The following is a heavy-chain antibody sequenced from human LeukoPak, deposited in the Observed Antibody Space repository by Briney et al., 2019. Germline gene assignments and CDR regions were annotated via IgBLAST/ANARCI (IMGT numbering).Heavy chain of an antibody. V-gene: IGHV3-7*03. CDR3: ARDSTVTLSYGMDV. CDR2: IKQDGSEK. CDR1: GFSVSSNY. Sequence: QPGGSLRLSCAASGFSVSSNYMNWVRQAPGKGLEWVANIKQDGSEKYYVDFVKGRFTISRDNAKNSLYLQMNSLRAEDSAVYYCARDSTVTLSYGMDVWGQGTTVTVSS. J-gene: IGHJ6*02. D-gene: IGHD4-17*01.